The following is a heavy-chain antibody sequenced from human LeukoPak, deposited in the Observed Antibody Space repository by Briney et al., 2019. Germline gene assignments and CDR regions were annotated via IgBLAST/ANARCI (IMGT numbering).Heavy chain of an antibody. CDR2: IYNSGTT. CDR3: ARHRVGHCTSVTCPTFEY. D-gene: IGHD2-8*02. J-gene: IGHJ4*02. Sequence: ETLSLTCTVTSASISGTYYFWGWIRQSPGKGLEGIGSIYNSGTTYYNPSLKSRVTISVDTSKNQFSLKLTSVTAADTAVYYCARHRVGHCTSVTCPTFEYWGQGTLVTVSS. CDR1: SASISGTYYF. V-gene: IGHV4-39*01.